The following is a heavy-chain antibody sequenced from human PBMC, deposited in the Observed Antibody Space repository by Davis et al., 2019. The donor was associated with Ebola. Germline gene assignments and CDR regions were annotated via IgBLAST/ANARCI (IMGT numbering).Heavy chain of an antibody. CDR1: GFTFSSYG. V-gene: IGHV3-21*01. Sequence: GESLKISCAASGFTFSSYGMHWVRQAPGKGLEWVSSISSSSSYIYYADSVKGRFTISRDNAKNSLYLQMNSLRAEDTAVYYCGVEAWLLLDYWGQGTLVTVSS. D-gene: IGHD5-18*01. CDR2: ISSSSSYI. J-gene: IGHJ4*02. CDR3: GVEAWLLLDY.